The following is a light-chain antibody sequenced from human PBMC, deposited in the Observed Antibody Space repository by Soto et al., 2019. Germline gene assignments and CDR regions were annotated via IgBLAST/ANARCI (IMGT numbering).Light chain of an antibody. J-gene: IGLJ1*01. Sequence: QSVLTQPASVSESPGQSITISCTGTSSDIGSYKFVSWYPQHPDKAPKLLIFEGSKRPSGVSNRFSGSKSGNTASLTISGLQAEDEADYFCCSYAGGSNVFGTGTKVTVL. V-gene: IGLV2-23*03. CDR3: CSYAGGSNV. CDR1: SSDIGSYKF. CDR2: EGS.